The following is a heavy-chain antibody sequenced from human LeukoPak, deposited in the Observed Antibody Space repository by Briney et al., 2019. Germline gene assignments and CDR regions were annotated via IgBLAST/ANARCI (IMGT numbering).Heavy chain of an antibody. V-gene: IGHV4-4*07. J-gene: IGHJ6*03. Sequence: SQTLSLTCTVSGGAMRGSYWSWSPQPAGKGLEWIDVIYSDGGKTNYNPSLRSRATISVDTSRNQFSLQLRSVTAADTAVYFCARGLGWKVTPMGLFYMDVWGEGATVTVSS. CDR3: ARGLGWKVTPMGLFYMDV. CDR2: IYSDGGKT. D-gene: IGHD1-1*01. CDR1: GGAMRGSY.